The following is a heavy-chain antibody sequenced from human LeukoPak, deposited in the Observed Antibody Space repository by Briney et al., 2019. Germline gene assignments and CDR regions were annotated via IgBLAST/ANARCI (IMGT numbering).Heavy chain of an antibody. J-gene: IGHJ4*02. CDR3: ARQEGGYVWGSYRWYYFDY. D-gene: IGHD3-16*02. V-gene: IGHV4-4*02. CDR2: IYHSGST. CDR1: GGSISSSNW. Sequence: SGTLSLTCAVSGGSISSSNWWSWVRQPPGKGLEWIGEIYHSGSTNYNPSLKSRVTISVDTSKNQFSLKLSSVTAADTAVYYCARQEGGYVWGSYRWYYFDYWGQGTLVTVSS.